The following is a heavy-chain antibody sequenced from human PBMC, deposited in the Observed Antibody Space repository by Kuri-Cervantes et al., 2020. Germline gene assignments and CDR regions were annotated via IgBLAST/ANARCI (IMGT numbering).Heavy chain of an antibody. CDR2: ISSSSMYT. Sequence: GESLKISCAASGFTFNSYNMNWVRQAPGKGLEWASSISSSSMYTFYADSVKGRFTISRDNAENSLYLQMNSLRAGDTAVYFCARGYGGWYFDLWGRGTLVTVSS. CDR3: ARGYGGWYFDL. V-gene: IGHV3-21*01. J-gene: IGHJ2*01. CDR1: GFTFNSYN. D-gene: IGHD4-17*01.